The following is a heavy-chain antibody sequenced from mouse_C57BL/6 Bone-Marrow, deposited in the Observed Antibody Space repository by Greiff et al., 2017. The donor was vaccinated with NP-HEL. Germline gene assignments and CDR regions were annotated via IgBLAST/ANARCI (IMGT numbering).Heavy chain of an antibody. CDR2: IDPEDGDT. CDR1: GFNIKDYY. Sequence: EVQLQQSGAELVRPGASVKLSCTASGFNIKDYYMHWVKQRPEQGLEWIGRIDPEDGDTEYAPKFQGKATRTANTSSNIASLQHSSLTSEDTAVYYCTTGRAWFAYGGQGTLVTVSA. J-gene: IGHJ3*01. V-gene: IGHV14-1*01. CDR3: TTGRAWFAY.